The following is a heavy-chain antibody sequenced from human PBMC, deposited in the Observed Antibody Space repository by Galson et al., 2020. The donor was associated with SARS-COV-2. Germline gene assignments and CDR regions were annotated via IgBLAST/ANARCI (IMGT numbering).Heavy chain of an antibody. J-gene: IGHJ6*02. CDR3: AGAQGSSPLYGMDV. CDR1: GFTFSSYA. D-gene: IGHD6-6*01. Sequence: TGGSLRLSCAASGFTFSSYAMHWVRQAPGKGLEWVAVISYDGSNKYYADSVKGRFTISRDNSKNTLYLQMNSLRAEDTAVYYCAGAQGSSPLYGMDVWGQGTTVTVSS. CDR2: ISYDGSNK. V-gene: IGHV3-30*04.